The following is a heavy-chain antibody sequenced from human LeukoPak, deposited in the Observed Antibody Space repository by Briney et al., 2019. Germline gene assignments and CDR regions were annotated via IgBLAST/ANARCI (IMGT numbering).Heavy chain of an antibody. Sequence: GGSLRLSCAASGFTFSSYGMHWVRQAPGKGLEWVAVIWYDGSNKYYADSVKGRFTISRDNSKNTLYLQMNSLIAEDTAVYYCAKNTLGYCSSTSCYMGVVDYWGQGTLVTVSS. V-gene: IGHV3-33*06. CDR3: AKNTLGYCSSTSCYMGVVDY. CDR1: GFTFSSYG. J-gene: IGHJ4*02. D-gene: IGHD2-2*02. CDR2: IWYDGSNK.